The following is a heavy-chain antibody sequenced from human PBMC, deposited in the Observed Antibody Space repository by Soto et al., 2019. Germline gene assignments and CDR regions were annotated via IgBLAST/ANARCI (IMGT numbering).Heavy chain of an antibody. CDR1: GYTFTSYD. J-gene: IGHJ6*03. V-gene: IGHV1-8*01. D-gene: IGHD3-3*01. Sequence: ASVKVSCKASGYTFTSYDINWVRQATGQGLEWMGWMNPNSGNTGYAQKFQGRVTMTRNTSISTAYMELSSLRSEDTAVYYCARGSDYDFCRDLGYYYYFMAVCGKRTTVLVSS. CDR3: ARGSDYDFCRDLGYYYYFMAV. CDR2: MNPNSGNT.